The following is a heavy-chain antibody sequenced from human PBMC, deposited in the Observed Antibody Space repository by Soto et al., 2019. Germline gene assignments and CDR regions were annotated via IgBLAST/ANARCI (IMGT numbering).Heavy chain of an antibody. D-gene: IGHD3-10*01. J-gene: IGHJ4*02. V-gene: IGHV1-46*01. CDR3: ARGLGRGDY. Sequence: QVQLVQSGAEVKKPGASVKLSCKASGYTFTSYYIHWVRQAPGQGLERIGILNPNGGSTNYAHNFKGRLTVTRDTSTATVYMELGALTSEDTAVYYCARGLGRGDYWGQGTLVTVSS. CDR2: LNPNGGST. CDR1: GYTFTSYY.